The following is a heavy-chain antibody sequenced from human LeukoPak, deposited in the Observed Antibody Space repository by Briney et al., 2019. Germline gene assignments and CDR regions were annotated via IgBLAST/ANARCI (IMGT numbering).Heavy chain of an antibody. CDR1: GFTFSIFG. CDR2: ILNSGETT. D-gene: IGHD5-12*01. CDR3: AKGTGGYDY. J-gene: IGHJ4*02. V-gene: IGHV3-23*01. Sequence: GGTLRLSCVASGFTFSIFGMSWVRQAPGKGLEWVSGILNSGETTYYADSAKGRFTISRDNSGNTLYLQMNRLKAEDTAIYYCAKGTGGYDYWGQGTLVTVSS.